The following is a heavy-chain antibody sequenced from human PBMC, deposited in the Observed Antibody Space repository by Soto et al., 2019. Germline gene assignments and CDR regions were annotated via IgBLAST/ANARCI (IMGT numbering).Heavy chain of an antibody. Sequence: GGSLRLSCAASGFTFSSYGMHWVRQAPGKGLEWVAVIWYDGSNKYYADSVKGRFTVSRDNSKNTLYLQMNSLRAEDTAVYYCARELFVDTAMVRYDYWGQGTLVTVSS. J-gene: IGHJ4*02. CDR1: GFTFSSYG. CDR2: IWYDGSNK. V-gene: IGHV3-33*01. D-gene: IGHD5-18*01. CDR3: ARELFVDTAMVRYDY.